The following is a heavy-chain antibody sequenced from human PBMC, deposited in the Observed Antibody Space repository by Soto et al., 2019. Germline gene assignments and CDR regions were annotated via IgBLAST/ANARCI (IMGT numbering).Heavy chain of an antibody. CDR1: GGAFGSDA. CDR3: ARDRTDSGYYTNWLDP. V-gene: IGHV1-69*06. Sequence: SVKVACKASGGAFGSDAITWVRQAPGQGLEWVGRIIPIFGTTNYAQNLQGRVTISADKSTITSYMELHSLTSDDTALYYCARDRTDSGYYTNWLDPWGQGTTVTVSS. D-gene: IGHD3-22*01. CDR2: IIPIFGTT. J-gene: IGHJ5*02.